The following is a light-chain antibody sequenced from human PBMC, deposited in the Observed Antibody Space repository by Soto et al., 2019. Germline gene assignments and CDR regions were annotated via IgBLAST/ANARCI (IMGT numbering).Light chain of an antibody. CDR2: QAS. J-gene: IGKJ3*01. Sequence: EIVLTQSPGTLSLSPGERATLSCRASQSVSSYLAWYQQKPGQAPRLLIYQASRRATGIPDRFSGSGSGTDFTLTISRLEPEDFALYYCQHYDTPFTFGPGTKVDIK. CDR1: QSVSSY. V-gene: IGKV3-20*01. CDR3: QHYDTPFT.